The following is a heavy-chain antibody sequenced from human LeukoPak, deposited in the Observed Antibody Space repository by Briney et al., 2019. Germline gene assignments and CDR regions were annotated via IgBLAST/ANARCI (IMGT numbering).Heavy chain of an antibody. CDR3: ARESGGDWGYFDD. Sequence: GGSLRLSCVASGFTFSNKAMSWVRQAPGMGLEWVTSTTQSGESSGYADSVKGRFTISRDNSKNTLFLQMNSLRVEDTAIYYCARESGGDWGYFDDWGQGTLVTVSS. J-gene: IGHJ4*02. V-gene: IGHV3-23*01. CDR1: GFTFSNKA. CDR2: TTQSGESS. D-gene: IGHD2-21*02.